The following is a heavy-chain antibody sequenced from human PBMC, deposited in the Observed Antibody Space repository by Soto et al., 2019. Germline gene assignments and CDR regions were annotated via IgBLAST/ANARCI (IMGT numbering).Heavy chain of an antibody. D-gene: IGHD6-13*01. Sequence: QVQLQESGPGLVKPSQTLSLTCTVSGGSISSGGYYWSWIRQHPGKGLEWIGYIYYSGSTYYNPSLKSRVTISVDTSKHQFSLKLSSVTAADTAVYYCARAAQQLVRFDAFDIWGQGTMVTVSS. V-gene: IGHV4-31*03. CDR1: GGSISSGGYY. CDR2: IYYSGST. CDR3: ARAAQQLVRFDAFDI. J-gene: IGHJ3*02.